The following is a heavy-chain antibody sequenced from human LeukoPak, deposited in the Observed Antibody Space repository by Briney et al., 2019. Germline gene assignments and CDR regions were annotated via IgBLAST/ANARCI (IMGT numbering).Heavy chain of an antibody. D-gene: IGHD3-22*01. Sequence: GGSLRLSCAASGFTFSSYGMHWVRQAPGKGREWVAVIWYDGSNKYYADSVKGRFTISRDNPNNTLYLQMNSLRAEDTAVYYCAREHYNYYDNSGSIDYWGQGTLVTVSS. V-gene: IGHV3-33*01. CDR2: IWYDGSNK. J-gene: IGHJ4*02. CDR1: GFTFSSYG. CDR3: AREHYNYYDNSGSIDY.